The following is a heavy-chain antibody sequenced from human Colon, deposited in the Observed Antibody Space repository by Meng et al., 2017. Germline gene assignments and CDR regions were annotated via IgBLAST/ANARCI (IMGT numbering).Heavy chain of an antibody. Sequence: GEALKISCAVSDFTFSNYWMHWVRQAPGKGLVWVAGINSDETNTNYADSVKGRFTISRDNAKNTLYLQMNSLRVEDAAVYYCARGPDILTGSFSSYFDYWGQGTLVTVSS. D-gene: IGHD3-9*01. J-gene: IGHJ4*02. CDR3: ARGPDILTGSFSSYFDY. V-gene: IGHV3-74*01. CDR1: DFTFSNYW. CDR2: INSDETNT.